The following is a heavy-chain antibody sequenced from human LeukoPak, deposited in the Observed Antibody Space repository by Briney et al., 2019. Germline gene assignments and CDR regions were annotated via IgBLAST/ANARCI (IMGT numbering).Heavy chain of an antibody. V-gene: IGHV3-23*01. Sequence: GGSLRLSCAASGFTFSSSAMSWVRQAPGKGLEWVSAISGSGGTYYYADSVKGRLAISRDNSKNTLYLQMNSLRAEDTAVYFCAKRGVVIRVILVGFHKEAYYFDSWGQGALVTVSS. CDR1: GFTFSSSA. CDR2: ISGSGGTY. D-gene: IGHD3-22*01. CDR3: AKRGVVIRVILVGFHKEAYYFDS. J-gene: IGHJ4*02.